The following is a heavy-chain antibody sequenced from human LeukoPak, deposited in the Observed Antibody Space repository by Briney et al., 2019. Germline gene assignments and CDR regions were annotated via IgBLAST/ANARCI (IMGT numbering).Heavy chain of an antibody. V-gene: IGHV6-1*01. CDR1: GDSVSSNSAA. J-gene: IGHJ5*02. CDR2: TYYRSKWYN. CDR3: ARGRLIWFGELSTGFNWFDP. Sequence: PSQTLSLTCAISGDSVSSNSAAWNWIRQSPSRGLEWLGRTYYRSKWYNDYAVSVKSRITINPDTSKNQFSLKLSSVTAADTAVYYCARGRLIWFGELSTGFNWFDPWGQGTLVTVSS. D-gene: IGHD3-10*01.